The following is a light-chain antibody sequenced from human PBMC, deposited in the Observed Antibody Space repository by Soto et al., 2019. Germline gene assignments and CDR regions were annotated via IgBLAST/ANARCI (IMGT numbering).Light chain of an antibody. J-gene: IGLJ2*01. V-gene: IGLV1-36*01. CDR1: SSNIGNNA. CDR2: YDD. Sequence: QAVVTQPPSVSEAPRQRVTISCSGSSSNIGNNAVNWYQQLPGKAPKLLIYYDDLLPSGVSDRFSGSKSGTSASLAISGLQSEDEADYYCAAWDDRLNGVVFGGGTKLTVL. CDR3: AAWDDRLNGVV.